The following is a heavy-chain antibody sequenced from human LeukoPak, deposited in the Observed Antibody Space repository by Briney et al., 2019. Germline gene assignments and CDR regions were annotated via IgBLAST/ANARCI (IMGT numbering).Heavy chain of an antibody. D-gene: IGHD6-13*01. CDR1: GYTFTSYG. CDR2: ISAYNGNT. CDR3: ARAGYSSSWYKGGFDP. V-gene: IGHV1-18*01. J-gene: IGHJ5*02. Sequence: ASVKVSCKASGYTFTSYGISWVRQAPGQGLEWMGWISAYNGNTNYAQKLQGRVTMATDTSTSTAYMELRSLRSDDTAVYYCARAGYSSSWYKGGFDPWGQGILVTVSS.